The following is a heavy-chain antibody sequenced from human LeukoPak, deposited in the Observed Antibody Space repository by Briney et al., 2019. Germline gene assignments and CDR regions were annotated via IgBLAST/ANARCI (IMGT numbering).Heavy chain of an antibody. J-gene: IGHJ4*02. CDR1: GFTFRRYD. V-gene: IGHV3-48*03. CDR3: AFRGGGSYDY. D-gene: IGHD1-26*01. CDR2: ISSSGSTI. Sequence: GGSLRLSCVASGFTFRRYDMHWVRQAPGKGLEWVSYISSSGSTIYYADSVKGRFTISRDNAKNSLYLQMNSLRAEDTAVYYCAFRGGGSYDYWGQGTLVTVSS.